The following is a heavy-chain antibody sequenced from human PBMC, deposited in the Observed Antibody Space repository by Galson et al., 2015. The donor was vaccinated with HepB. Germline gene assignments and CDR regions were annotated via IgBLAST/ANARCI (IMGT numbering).Heavy chain of an antibody. CDR3: ARDHGYGDFDY. Sequence: SLRLSCAASGFTFSSYAMHWVRQAPGKGLEWVAVISYDGSNKYYADTVKGRFTISRDKSKSTLYLQMNSLRAEDTAVYYCARDHGYGDFDYWGQGTLVTVSS. J-gene: IGHJ4*02. D-gene: IGHD4-17*01. CDR1: GFTFSSYA. CDR2: ISYDGSNK. V-gene: IGHV3-30*04.